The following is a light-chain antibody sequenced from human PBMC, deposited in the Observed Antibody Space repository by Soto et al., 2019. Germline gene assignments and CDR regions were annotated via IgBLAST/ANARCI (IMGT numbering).Light chain of an antibody. CDR1: QSVSSN. CDR2: GAS. Sequence: EIVMTQSPATLSVSPGERATLSCRASQSVSSNLAWYQQKPGQAPRLLIYGASTRATGIPARFSGSGSGTEFTLTIRSLQSEDFAVYYCQQYNDWPPLTFGGGTKVEFK. J-gene: IGKJ4*01. V-gene: IGKV3-15*01. CDR3: QQYNDWPPLT.